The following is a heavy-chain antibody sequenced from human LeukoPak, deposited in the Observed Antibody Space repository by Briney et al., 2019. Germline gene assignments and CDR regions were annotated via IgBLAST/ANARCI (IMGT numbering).Heavy chain of an antibody. V-gene: IGHV3-48*03. D-gene: IGHD3-16*01. CDR3: AREGSQGDYYYGMDV. J-gene: IGHJ6*02. CDR1: GSTFSSYE. Sequence: GGSLRLSCAASGSTFSSYEMNWVRQAPGKGLEWVSYISSSGSTIYYADSVKGRFTISRDNAKNSLYLQMNSLRAEDTAVYYCAREGSQGDYYYGMDVWGQGTTVTVSS. CDR2: ISSSGSTI.